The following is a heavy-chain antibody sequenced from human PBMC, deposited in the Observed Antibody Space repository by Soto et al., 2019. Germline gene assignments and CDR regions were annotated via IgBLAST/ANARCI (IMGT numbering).Heavy chain of an antibody. CDR2: IIPVLDIA. Sequence: QVQLVQSGAEVKKPGSSVKVSCKASGGNFRSQSISISWVRQAPGQGLQWMGRIIPVLDIANYAQKFQGRVTITADKSTSTVYMELSSLRSENTAVYYCARDRDVAAVVTVETNYYYGMDVWGQGTTVTVSS. CDR3: ARDRDVAAVVTVETNYYYGMDV. CDR1: GGNFRSQS. J-gene: IGHJ6*02. V-gene: IGHV1-69*08. D-gene: IGHD6-13*01.